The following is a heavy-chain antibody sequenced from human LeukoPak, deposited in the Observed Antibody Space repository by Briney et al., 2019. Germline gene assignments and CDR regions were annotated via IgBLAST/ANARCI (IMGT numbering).Heavy chain of an antibody. Sequence: ASVKVSCKASGYTFTSYGISWVRQAPGQGLEWMGWISAYNGNTNYAQKLQGRVTMTTDTSTSTAYMELRSLRSDDTAVYYCARAFYSGYYSYMAVWGKGTTVTVSS. V-gene: IGHV1-18*01. J-gene: IGHJ6*03. CDR2: ISAYNGNT. CDR1: GYTFTSYG. D-gene: IGHD2-21*01. CDR3: ARAFYSGYYSYMAV.